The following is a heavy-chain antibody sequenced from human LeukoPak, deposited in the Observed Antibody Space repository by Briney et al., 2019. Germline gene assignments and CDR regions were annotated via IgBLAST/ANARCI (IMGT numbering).Heavy chain of an antibody. CDR1: GFTFSSYG. V-gene: IGHV3-30*18. CDR3: AKEGSSGYYYYFDY. D-gene: IGHD3-22*01. J-gene: IGHJ4*02. Sequence: PGGSLRLSCAASGFTFSSYGMHWVRHAPGKGLVWVAVISYDGSNKYYADSVKGRFTISRDNSKNTLYLQMNSLRAEDTAVYYCAKEGSSGYYYYFDYWGQGTLVTVSS. CDR2: ISYDGSNK.